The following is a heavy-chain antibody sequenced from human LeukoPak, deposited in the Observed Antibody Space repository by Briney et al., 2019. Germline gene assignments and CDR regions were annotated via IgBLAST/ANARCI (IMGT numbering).Heavy chain of an antibody. J-gene: IGHJ3*02. V-gene: IGHV3-64*01. Sequence: PGGSLRLSCAASGFTFSSYAMHWVRQAPGKGLEYVSAISSNGGSTYYANSVKGRFTISRDNSKNTLYLQMGSLRAEDMAVYYCARDGRITMVPDIWGQGTMVTVSS. D-gene: IGHD3-10*01. CDR1: GFTFSSYA. CDR2: ISSNGGST. CDR3: ARDGRITMVPDI.